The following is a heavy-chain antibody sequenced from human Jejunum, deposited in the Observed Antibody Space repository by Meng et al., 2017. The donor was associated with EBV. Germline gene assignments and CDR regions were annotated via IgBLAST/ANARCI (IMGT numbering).Heavy chain of an antibody. Sequence: HVQLVQSGAEVKDSGASVKVSCKASGYPFTDYYLHWVLQAPGQGLEWMGRVNPNSGVTNYAEKFQGRVTMTRDTSISTSYMEVSRLTSDDTAVYYCARPISGYTYYYDYWGQGTLVTVSS. J-gene: IGHJ4*02. V-gene: IGHV1-2*06. CDR1: GYPFTDYY. CDR2: VNPNSGVT. D-gene: IGHD5-18*01. CDR3: ARPISGYTYYYDY.